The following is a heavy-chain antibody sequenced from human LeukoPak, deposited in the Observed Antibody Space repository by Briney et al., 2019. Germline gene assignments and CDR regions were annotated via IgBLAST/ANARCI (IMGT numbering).Heavy chain of an antibody. CDR2: ITSNGAYT. Sequence: QSGGSLRLSCAASGFTFSDYTIHWVRQAPGKRLQSVSAITSNGAYTHYADSVKGRFTISRDNSRDAVFLQMGGLRIEDMAVYYCARVKMGATVSDYYYYYMDVWGKGTTVNVSS. D-gene: IGHD1-26*01. J-gene: IGHJ6*03. V-gene: IGHV3-64*02. CDR3: ARVKMGATVSDYYYYYMDV. CDR1: GFTFSDYT.